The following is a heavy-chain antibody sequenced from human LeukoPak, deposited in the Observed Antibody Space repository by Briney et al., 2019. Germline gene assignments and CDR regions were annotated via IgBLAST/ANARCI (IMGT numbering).Heavy chain of an antibody. CDR3: ARSIPYGTTWYGRSDY. CDR2: ISGGGDIT. Sequence: GGSLRLSCAASGFNFANHAMSWVRQTPGKGLEWVSAISGGGDITYYADSVKGRFTISRDISKNTLYLQMNSLRAEDTAVYYCARSIPYGTTWYGRSDYWGQGTLVTVSS. J-gene: IGHJ4*02. D-gene: IGHD6-13*01. V-gene: IGHV3-23*01. CDR1: GFNFANHA.